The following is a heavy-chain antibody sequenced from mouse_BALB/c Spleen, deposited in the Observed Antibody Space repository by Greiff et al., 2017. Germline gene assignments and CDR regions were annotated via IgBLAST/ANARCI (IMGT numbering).Heavy chain of an antibody. CDR2: IYPGNSDT. CDR1: GYTFTSYW. J-gene: IGHJ2*01. CDR3: TGGYYRYEGFDY. V-gene: IGHV1-5*01. Sequence: EVQLQQSGTVLARPGASVKMSCKASGYTFTSYWMHWVKQRPGQGLEWIGAIYPGNSDTSYNQKFKGKAKLTAVTSTSTAYMELSSLTNEDSAVYYCTGGYYRYEGFDYWGQGTTLTVSS. D-gene: IGHD2-14*01.